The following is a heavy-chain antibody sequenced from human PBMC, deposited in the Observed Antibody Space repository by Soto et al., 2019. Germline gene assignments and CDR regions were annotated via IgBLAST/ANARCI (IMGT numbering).Heavy chain of an antibody. J-gene: IGHJ4*02. Sequence: SETLSLTCTVSGGSISSYYWSWIRQPPGKGLEWIGYIYYSGCTNYNPSLKSRVTISVDTSKNQFSLKLNSVTAADTAVFYCARRHSVAAFYFDYWGQGALVTVSS. D-gene: IGHD6-19*01. CDR3: ARRHSVAAFYFDY. V-gene: IGHV4-59*08. CDR2: IYYSGCT. CDR1: GGSISSYY.